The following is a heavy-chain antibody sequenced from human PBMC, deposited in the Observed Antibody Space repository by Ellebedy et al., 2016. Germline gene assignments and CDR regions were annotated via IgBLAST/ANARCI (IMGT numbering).Heavy chain of an antibody. V-gene: IGHV3-23*01. J-gene: IGHJ4*02. D-gene: IGHD3-22*01. CDR1: GFTFSSYA. CDR2: ISGSGGST. Sequence: GGSLRLSXAASGFTFSSYAMSWVRQAPGKGLEWVSAISGSGGSTYYADSVKGRFTISRDNSKNTLYLQMNSLRAEDTAVYYCAKYSYDSSGYFDYWGQGTLVTVSS. CDR3: AKYSYDSSGYFDY.